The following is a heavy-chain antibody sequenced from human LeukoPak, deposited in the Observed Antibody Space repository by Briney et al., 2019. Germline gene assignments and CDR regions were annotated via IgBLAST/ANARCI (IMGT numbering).Heavy chain of an antibody. Sequence: GGSLRLSCAASGFTFSSYAMNWVRQAPGRGLEWVSAVRGSDAGTSYADSVKGRFTISRDNSKNTLYLQMNSLRAEDTAVYYCAKNRGGSYYSGSDYWGQGTLVTVSS. D-gene: IGHD1-26*01. CDR1: GFTFSSYA. CDR2: VRGSDAGT. V-gene: IGHV3-23*01. J-gene: IGHJ4*02. CDR3: AKNRGGSYYSGSDY.